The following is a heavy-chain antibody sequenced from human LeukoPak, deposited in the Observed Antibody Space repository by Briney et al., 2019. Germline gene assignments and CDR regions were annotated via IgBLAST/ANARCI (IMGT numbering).Heavy chain of an antibody. CDR1: GYSFTSYW. V-gene: IGHV5-51*01. Sequence: GESLKISCKGSGYSFTSYWIGWVRQMPGKGLEWMGIIYPGDSDTRYSPSFQGQVTISADKSISTAYPQWSSLKASDTAMYYCVIFRPDDYYDSSGYYSPFDYWGQGTLVTVSS. CDR3: VIFRPDDYYDSSGYYSPFDY. CDR2: IYPGDSDT. J-gene: IGHJ4*02. D-gene: IGHD3-22*01.